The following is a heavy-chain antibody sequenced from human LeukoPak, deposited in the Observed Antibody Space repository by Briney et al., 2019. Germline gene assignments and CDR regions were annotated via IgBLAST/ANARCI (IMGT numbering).Heavy chain of an antibody. CDR1: GFTFDDYG. Sequence: GGSLRLSCAASGFTFDDYGMSWVRQAPGKGLEWVSLISGDGGSTYYADSVKGRFTISRDNSKNSLYLQMNSLRTEDTALYYCAKAGNSVEMATIMGDWGQGTLVTVSS. CDR3: AKAGNSVEMATIMGD. D-gene: IGHD5-24*01. J-gene: IGHJ4*02. CDR2: ISGDGGST. V-gene: IGHV3-43*02.